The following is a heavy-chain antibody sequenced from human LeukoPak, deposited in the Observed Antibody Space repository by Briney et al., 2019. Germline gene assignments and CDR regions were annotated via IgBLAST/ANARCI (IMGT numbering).Heavy chain of an antibody. CDR2: IYYSGST. J-gene: IGHJ4*02. Sequence: SENLSRNCTVSSGSISSYYWSWIRQPPGQGLEWIGYIYYSGSTNNNPSLKSRVTISVDTSKNQFSLKLSSVTAADTAVYYCARAYDFWSGYYFDYWGQGTLVTVSS. D-gene: IGHD3-3*01. CDR1: SGSISSYY. CDR3: ARAYDFWSGYYFDY. V-gene: IGHV4-59*01.